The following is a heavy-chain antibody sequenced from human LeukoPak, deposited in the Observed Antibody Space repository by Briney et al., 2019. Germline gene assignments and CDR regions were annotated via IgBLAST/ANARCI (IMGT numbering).Heavy chain of an antibody. J-gene: IGHJ4*02. D-gene: IGHD5-18*01. CDR2: ISGSGGST. Sequence: GGSLRLSCAASGFTFSSYAMSWVRQAPGKGLEWVSAISGSGGSTYYADSVKGRVTISRDNSKNSLYLQMNSLRAEDTALYYCAKVLITGYSYGPFDYWGQGTLVTVSS. CDR1: GFTFSSYA. V-gene: IGHV3-23*01. CDR3: AKVLITGYSYGPFDY.